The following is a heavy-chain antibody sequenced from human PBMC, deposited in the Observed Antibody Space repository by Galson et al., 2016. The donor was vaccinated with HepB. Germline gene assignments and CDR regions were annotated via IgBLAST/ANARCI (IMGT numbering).Heavy chain of an antibody. CDR2: ISDSGGNS. Sequence: SLRLSCATSGFTFSAYAMTWVRQAPGKGLEWVSLISDSGGNSYYADSVKGRFTISRDNSRNTLYLQMNSLRVEDTAVYYCAKDSPGYSGYDWDYWGQGTLVTVPS. CDR3: AKDSPGYSGYDWDY. CDR1: GFTFSAYA. J-gene: IGHJ4*02. V-gene: IGHV3-23*01. D-gene: IGHD5-12*01.